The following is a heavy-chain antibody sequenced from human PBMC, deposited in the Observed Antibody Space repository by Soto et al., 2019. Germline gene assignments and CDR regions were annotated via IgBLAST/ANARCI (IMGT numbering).Heavy chain of an antibody. D-gene: IGHD2-21*02. Sequence: QVQLQQSGPGLVKPSQTLSLTCTVSGDSISSDYYHWTWIRQSPGKGMEWIGYSHHSGSILYNPSLKSRVTISVDTSNNQFSLHLTSVTAADTAVYFCAREDDGGDSLDVWGQGTTVTVSS. V-gene: IGHV4-30-4*08. J-gene: IGHJ6*02. CDR2: SHHSGSI. CDR1: GDSISSDYYH. CDR3: AREDDGGDSLDV.